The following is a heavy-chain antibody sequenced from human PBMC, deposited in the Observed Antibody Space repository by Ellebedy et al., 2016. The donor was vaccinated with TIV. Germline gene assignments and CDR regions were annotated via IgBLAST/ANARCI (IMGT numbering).Heavy chain of an antibody. J-gene: IGHJ4*02. CDR2: ITRDAGYT. CDR3: ATEQRKYFDY. Sequence: GESLKISCEASGFSFPDYTMHWVRQAPGKDLEWVSLITRDAGYTYYADSVKGRFTISSDKSRYSLYLHMSSLRTEDTAFYYCATEQRKYFDYWGQGTVVTVSS. V-gene: IGHV3-43*01. D-gene: IGHD1/OR15-1a*01. CDR1: GFSFPDYT.